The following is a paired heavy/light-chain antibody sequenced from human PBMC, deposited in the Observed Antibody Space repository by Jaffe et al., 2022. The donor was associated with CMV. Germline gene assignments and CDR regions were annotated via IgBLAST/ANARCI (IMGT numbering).Heavy chain of an antibody. V-gene: IGHV4-39*01. CDR3: ARQRIRDRSIAVAGTEVPQDY. J-gene: IGHJ4*02. D-gene: IGHD6-19*01. CDR2: IYYSGST. Sequence: QLQLQESGPGLVKPSETLSLTCTVSGGSISSSSYYWGWIRQPPGKGLEWIGSIYYSGSTYYNPSLKSRVTISVDTSKNQFSLKLSSVTAADTAVYYCARQRIRDRSIAVAGTEVPQDYWGQGTLVTVSS. CDR1: GGSISSSSYY.
Light chain of an antibody. J-gene: IGKJ1*01. CDR2: DAS. CDR1: QDISNY. CDR3: QQYDNLPRT. Sequence: DIQMTQSPSSLSASVGDRVTITCQASQDISNYLNWYQQKPGKAPKLLIYDASNLETGVPSRFSGSGSGTDFTFTISSLQPEDIATYYCQQYDNLPRTFGQGTKVEIK. V-gene: IGKV1-33*01.